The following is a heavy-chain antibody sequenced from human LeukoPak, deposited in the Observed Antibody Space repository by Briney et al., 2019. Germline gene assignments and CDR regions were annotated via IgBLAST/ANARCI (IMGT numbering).Heavy chain of an antibody. CDR1: GDSISSYY. J-gene: IGHJ4*02. D-gene: IGHD4-17*01. Sequence: SETLSLTCTVSGDSISSYYWNWIRQPPGKGLEWIGYISYSGSTNYNPSLKSRVTISLDTSKNQFSLKVRSVTAADTAVYYCARTGSTVTMLYPFDHWGQGTLVTVSS. V-gene: IGHV4-59*01. CDR2: ISYSGST. CDR3: ARTGSTVTMLYPFDH.